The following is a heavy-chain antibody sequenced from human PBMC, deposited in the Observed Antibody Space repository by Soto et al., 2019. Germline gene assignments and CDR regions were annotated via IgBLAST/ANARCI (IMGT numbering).Heavy chain of an antibody. D-gene: IGHD4-17*01. J-gene: IGHJ4*02. V-gene: IGHV1-46*01. CDR1: GYTFTSYY. CDR2: INPSGGST. Sequence: VASVKVSCKASGYTFTSYYMHWVRQAPGQGLEWMGIINPSGGSTSYAQKFQGRVTMTRDTSTSTVYMELSSLRSEDTAVYYCARDKHIPPTVTTWSFHYWGQGTLVTVSS. CDR3: ARDKHIPPTVTTWSFHY.